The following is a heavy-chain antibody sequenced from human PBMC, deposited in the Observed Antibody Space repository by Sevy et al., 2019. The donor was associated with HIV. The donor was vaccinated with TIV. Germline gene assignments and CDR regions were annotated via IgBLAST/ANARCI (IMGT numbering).Heavy chain of an antibody. Sequence: GGSLRLSCAASGFTFGKYWMGWVRQAPGKGLEWVANLKQDAGQKYYVDSVKGRFTISRVNAKNSLYLQMNSLRAEDTAVYFCARDDGNDYSHYWGQGTLVTVSS. V-gene: IGHV3-7*01. CDR2: LKQDAGQK. CDR1: GFTFGKYW. J-gene: IGHJ4*02. D-gene: IGHD1-1*01. CDR3: ARDDGNDYSHY.